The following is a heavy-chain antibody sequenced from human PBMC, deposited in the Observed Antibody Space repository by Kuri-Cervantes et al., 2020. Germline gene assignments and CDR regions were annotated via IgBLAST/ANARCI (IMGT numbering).Heavy chain of an antibody. V-gene: IGHV1-2*02. CDR2: INTNSGGK. D-gene: IGHD3-22*01. CDR1: GYTFTGYN. CDR3: ARDQTPSYYYDSSFPFDY. Sequence: ASVNVSCKASGYTFTGYNMHWVRQAPGQGLEWMGWINTNSGGKNYAQKFQGRVTMNRDTSINTAYMALSRLRSDETAVYYCARDQTPSYYYDSSFPFDYWGQGTLVTVSP. J-gene: IGHJ4*02.